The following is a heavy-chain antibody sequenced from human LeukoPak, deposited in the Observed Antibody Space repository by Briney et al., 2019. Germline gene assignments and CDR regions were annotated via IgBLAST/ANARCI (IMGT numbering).Heavy chain of an antibody. CDR1: GFTFSSYE. D-gene: IGHD3-10*01. CDR2: ISSSGSTI. Sequence: PGGSLRLSCAASGFTFSSYEMNWVRQAPGKGLEWVSYISSSGSTIYYADPVKGRFTISRDNAKNSLYLQMNSLRAEDTAVYYCASTGFGELSAYYYYYMDVWGKGTTVTISS. J-gene: IGHJ6*03. V-gene: IGHV3-48*03. CDR3: ASTGFGELSAYYYYYMDV.